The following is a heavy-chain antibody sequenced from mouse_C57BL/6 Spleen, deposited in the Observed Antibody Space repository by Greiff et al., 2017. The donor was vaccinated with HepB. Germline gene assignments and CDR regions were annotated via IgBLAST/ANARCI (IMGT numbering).Heavy chain of an antibody. CDR2: IDPETGGT. D-gene: IGHD2-4*01. J-gene: IGHJ3*01. Sequence: VQLQESGAELVRPGASVTLSCKASGYTFTDYEMHWVKQTPVHGLEWIGAIDPETGGTAYNQKFKGKAILTADKSSSTAYMELRSLTSEDSAVYYCIKDYDAWFAYWGQGTLVTVSA. CDR3: IKDYDAWFAY. V-gene: IGHV1-15*01. CDR1: GYTFTDYE.